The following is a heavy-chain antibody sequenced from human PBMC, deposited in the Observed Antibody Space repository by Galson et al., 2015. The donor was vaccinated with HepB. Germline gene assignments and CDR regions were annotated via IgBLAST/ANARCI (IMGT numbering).Heavy chain of an antibody. Sequence: LALIYWDGDKRYSPSLNNRLTITKDTSKNQVVLTMTNMDPVDTATYYCAHRHSRDFGSGIYYNFWGQGTLVTVSS. D-gene: IGHD3-10*01. CDR3: AHRHSRDFGSGIYYNF. V-gene: IGHV2-5*02. J-gene: IGHJ4*02. CDR2: IYWDGDK.